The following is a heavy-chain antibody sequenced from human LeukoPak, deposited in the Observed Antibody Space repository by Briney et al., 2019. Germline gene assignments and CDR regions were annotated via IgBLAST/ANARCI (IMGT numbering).Heavy chain of an antibody. CDR1: GYTFTSYG. V-gene: IGHV1-18*01. CDR2: ISAYNGNT. CDR3: ARGRVVPAAILVYYYYYMDV. D-gene: IGHD2-2*02. Sequence: GASVKVSCKASGYTFTSYGISWVRQASGQGLEWMGWISAYNGNTNYAQKLQGRVTMTTDTSTSTAYMELRSLRSDDTAVYYCARGRVVPAAILVYYYYYMDVWRKGTTVTVSS. J-gene: IGHJ6*03.